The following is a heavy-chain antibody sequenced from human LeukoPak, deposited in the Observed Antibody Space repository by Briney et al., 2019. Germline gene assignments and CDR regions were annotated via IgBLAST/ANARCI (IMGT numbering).Heavy chain of an antibody. D-gene: IGHD1-14*01. Sequence: GGSLRLSCAASGFSFSDYAMNWVRQAPGKGLEWVSSISRSDSAARTYYADSVKGLFTISRDNSKNTLYLQMNSLRAEDTAVYYCAKDSRTTDHHYYMDVWGKGTTVTVSS. CDR1: GFSFSDYA. CDR3: AKDSRTTDHHYYMDV. V-gene: IGHV3-23*01. CDR2: ISRSDSAART. J-gene: IGHJ6*03.